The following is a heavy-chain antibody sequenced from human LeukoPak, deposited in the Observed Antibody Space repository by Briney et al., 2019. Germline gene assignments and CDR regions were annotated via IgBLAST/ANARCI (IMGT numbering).Heavy chain of an antibody. CDR3: ARSGAKAVVLGWFDP. J-gene: IGHJ5*02. CDR2: IYSSGNT. CDR1: GASISTNN. Sequence: SAPLSLPWRCSGASISTNNWNGIRKPPGKGVEGSGDIYSSGNTKYSPSLKSRVTISVDTSKNHFSLKLSSVTAADTAVYYCARSGAKAVVLGWFDPWGQGTLVTVSS. V-gene: IGHV4-59*01. D-gene: IGHD7-27*01.